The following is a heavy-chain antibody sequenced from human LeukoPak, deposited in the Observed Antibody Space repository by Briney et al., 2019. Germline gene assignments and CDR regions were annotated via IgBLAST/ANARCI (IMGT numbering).Heavy chain of an antibody. Sequence: PSETLSLTCTVSGGSISSGSYYWSWIRQPAGKGLEWIVRIYTSGITNYNPSLKSRVPISVDTSKNQFSLKLSSVTAADTAVYYCARDVRGELWGSRRVYWFDPWGQGTLVTVSS. CDR1: GGSISSGSYY. V-gene: IGHV4-61*02. J-gene: IGHJ5*02. CDR2: IYTSGIT. D-gene: IGHD3-10*02. CDR3: ARDVRGELWGSRRVYWFDP.